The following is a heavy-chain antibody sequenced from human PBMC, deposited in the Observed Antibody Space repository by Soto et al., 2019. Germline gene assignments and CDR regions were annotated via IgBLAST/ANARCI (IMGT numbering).Heavy chain of an antibody. Sequence: QVQLVQSGAEVKKPGASVKVSCKASGYAFSNYGISWVRQAPGQGLEWLGRIPAYTSDTVYAQKFQGRVTMTTDTSTGTAYMELRGLGYDDTVIYYWPRNPWVAVPATVDSWGQGTLVTVSS. CDR1: GYAFSNYG. J-gene: IGHJ4*02. CDR2: IPAYTSDT. CDR3: PRNPWVAVPATVDS. V-gene: IGHV1-18*01. D-gene: IGHD1-26*01.